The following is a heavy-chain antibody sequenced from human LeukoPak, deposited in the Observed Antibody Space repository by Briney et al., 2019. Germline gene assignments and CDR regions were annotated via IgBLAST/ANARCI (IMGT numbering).Heavy chain of an antibody. CDR2: IYHSGST. CDR3: ARTRYYYNSRSYGAPYYFDY. V-gene: IGHV4-38-2*02. Sequence: SETLSLTCTVSGYSISSGYYWGWIRQPPGKGLEWIGSIYHSGSTYYNPSLKSRVTISVDTSKNQFSLKLSSVTAADAAVYYCARTRYYYNSRSYGAPYYFDYWGQGTLVTVSS. J-gene: IGHJ4*02. CDR1: GYSISSGYY. D-gene: IGHD3-10*01.